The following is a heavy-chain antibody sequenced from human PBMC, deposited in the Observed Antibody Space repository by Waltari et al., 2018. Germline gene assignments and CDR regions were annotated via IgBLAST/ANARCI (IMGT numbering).Heavy chain of an antibody. Sequence: EVQLVESGGGVVQPGGSLRLSCAASGFTFDDYAMHWVRSAPGKGLEWVSLISGDGGSTYYADSVKGRFTISRDNSKNSLYLQMNSLRTEDTALYYCAKDLVSSSWYENYYYYGMDVWGQGTTVTVSS. CDR2: ISGDGGST. D-gene: IGHD6-13*01. CDR3: AKDLVSSSWYENYYYYGMDV. V-gene: IGHV3-43*02. J-gene: IGHJ6*02. CDR1: GFTFDDYA.